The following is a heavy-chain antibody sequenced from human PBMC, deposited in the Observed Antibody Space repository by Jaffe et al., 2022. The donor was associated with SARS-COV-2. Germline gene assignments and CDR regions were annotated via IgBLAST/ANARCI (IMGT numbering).Heavy chain of an antibody. Sequence: QVQLQQWGAGLLKPSETLSLTCAVYGGSFSGYYWSWIRQPPGKGLEWIGEINHSGSTNYNPSLKSRVTISVDTSKNQFSLKLSSVTAADTAVYYCARWGPLRYFARLPHPNWFDPWGQGTLVTVSS. D-gene: IGHD3-9*01. V-gene: IGHV4-34*01. CDR1: GGSFSGYY. CDR3: ARWGPLRYFARLPHPNWFDP. CDR2: INHSGST. J-gene: IGHJ5*02.